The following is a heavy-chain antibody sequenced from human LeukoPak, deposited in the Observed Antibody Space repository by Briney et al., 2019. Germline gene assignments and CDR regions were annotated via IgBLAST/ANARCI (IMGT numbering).Heavy chain of an antibody. D-gene: IGHD1/OR15-1a*01. CDR2: ISSDGRVG. V-gene: IGHV3-48*03. CDR3: AKAWLEQGGMFDY. CDR1: GFSFASYE. Sequence: PGGSLRLSCAASGFSFASYEMNWVRQAPGKGLEWVSHISSDGRVGRYLDSVRGRFTMSRDNAKDLLFLQMNSLRAEDTAVYYCAKAWLEQGGMFDYWGQGTPVTVSS. J-gene: IGHJ4*02.